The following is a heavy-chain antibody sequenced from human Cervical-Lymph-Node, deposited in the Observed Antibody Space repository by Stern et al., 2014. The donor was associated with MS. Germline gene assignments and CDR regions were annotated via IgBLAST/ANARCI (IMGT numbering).Heavy chain of an antibody. CDR1: GYSFTRYW. CDR2: IDPGDSDT. CDR3: ARGGVSFDTGLVAFDY. V-gene: IGHV5-51*01. J-gene: IGHJ4*02. Sequence: EVQLVESGAEVKKPGESLKISCKDSGYSFTRYWIGWVRQMPGKGLEWMGIIDPGDSDTRYSASFQGQVTISADKAINTAYLQWSSLRASDSAIYYCARGGVSFDTGLVAFDYWGQGTLVTVSS. D-gene: IGHD5-18*01.